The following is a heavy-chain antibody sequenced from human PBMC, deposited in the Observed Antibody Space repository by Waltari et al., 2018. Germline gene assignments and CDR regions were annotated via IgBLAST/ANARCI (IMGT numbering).Heavy chain of an antibody. CDR2: ISHDGSSK. J-gene: IGHJ4*02. D-gene: IGHD3-10*01. V-gene: IGHV3-30*18. CDR3: AKDRYGWGGYSDS. CDR1: GFTFSSYA. Sequence: QVQLVESGGGVVQPGRSLRLSCTASGFTFSSYAMHWVRQAPGKGLECVAVISHDGSSKKYVDSVKGRFTISRDNDKDTRYLQVTSLRAEDTAVYYCAKDRYGWGGYSDSWGQGTLVTVSS.